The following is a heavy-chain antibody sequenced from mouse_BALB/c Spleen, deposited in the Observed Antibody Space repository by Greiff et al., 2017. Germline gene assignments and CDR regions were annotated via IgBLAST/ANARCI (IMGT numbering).Heavy chain of an antibody. CDR2: ISSGSSTI. V-gene: IGHV5-17*02. CDR3: ARGYGNFAY. J-gene: IGHJ3*01. Sequence: EVKLEESGGGLVQPGGSRKLSCAASGFTFSSFGMHWVRQAPEKGLEWVAYISSGSSTIYYADTVKGRFTISRDNPKNTLFLQMTSLRSEDTAMYYCARGYGNFAYWGQGTLVTVSA. CDR1: GFTFSSFG. D-gene: IGHD2-10*02.